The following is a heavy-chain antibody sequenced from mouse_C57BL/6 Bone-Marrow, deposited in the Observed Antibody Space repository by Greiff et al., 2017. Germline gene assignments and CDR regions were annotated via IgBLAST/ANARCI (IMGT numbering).Heavy chain of an antibody. J-gene: IGHJ4*01. CDR1: GYTFTNYW. CDR3: ARSYDYDDYTMDY. Sequence: QVQLQQPGVELVKPGASVKLSCKASGYTFTNYWMHWVKQRPGQGLEWIGMMHPKGGSPDYNEKFKSEATLSVDKSSRTAYMELSSLTSENSAVYYCARSYDYDDYTMDYWGQGTSVTVSS. CDR2: MHPKGGSP. V-gene: IGHV1-64*01. D-gene: IGHD2-4*01.